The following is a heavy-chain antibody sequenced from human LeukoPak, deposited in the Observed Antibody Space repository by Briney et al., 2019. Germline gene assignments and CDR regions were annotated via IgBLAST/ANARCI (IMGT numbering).Heavy chain of an antibody. V-gene: IGHV4-34*01. CDR2: INHSGST. J-gene: IGHJ3*02. Sequence: SETLSLTCAVYGGSFSGYYWSWIRQPPGKGLEWIGEINHSGSTNYNPSLKSRVTISVDTSKNQFSLKLSSVTAADTAVYYCARDGRYFDWLFESGNAFDIWGQGTMVTVSS. CDR3: ARDGRYFDWLFESGNAFDI. CDR1: GGSFSGYY. D-gene: IGHD3-9*01.